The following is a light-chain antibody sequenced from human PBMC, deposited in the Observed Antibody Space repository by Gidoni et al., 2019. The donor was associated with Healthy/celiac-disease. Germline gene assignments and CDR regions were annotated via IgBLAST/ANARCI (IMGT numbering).Light chain of an antibody. J-gene: IGKJ1*01. Sequence: DIQMTQSPSTLSASVGDRVTITCRASQSISSWLAWYQQKPGKAPKLLIYKASSLESGVPSRFSGSGSGTKFTLTISSLQPDDFATYYCQQDNSYSRTFGQGTKVEIK. V-gene: IGKV1-5*03. CDR1: QSISSW. CDR2: KAS. CDR3: QQDNSYSRT.